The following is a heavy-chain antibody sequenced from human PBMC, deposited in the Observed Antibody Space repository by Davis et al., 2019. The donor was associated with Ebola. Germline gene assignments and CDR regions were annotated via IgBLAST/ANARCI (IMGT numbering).Heavy chain of an antibody. CDR1: GYTFTNYA. Sequence: ASVQVSCKASGYTFTNYAMNWVRQAPGRGLEGMGWINTETGNPTYAQGFTGRFDFSLDTSVSTAYLQISSLKPDDTAVYYCARSKAVHDAFDVWGQGTLVTVSS. D-gene: IGHD1-1*01. CDR2: INTETGNP. J-gene: IGHJ3*01. V-gene: IGHV7-4-1*02. CDR3: ARSKAVHDAFDV.